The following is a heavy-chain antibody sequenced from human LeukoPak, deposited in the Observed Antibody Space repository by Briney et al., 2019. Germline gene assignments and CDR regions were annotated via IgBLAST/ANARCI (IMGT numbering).Heavy chain of an antibody. CDR1: GFTFTNYE. CDR3: ARGRQDYGDSPGYFDY. J-gene: IGHJ4*02. Sequence: GGSLRLSCAASGFTFTNYEMNWVRQAPGKGLEWVSCMSSGGTTIYYADSVKGRFTISTDNAKNSLYLQMNSLRAEDTAVYYCARGRQDYGDSPGYFDYWGQGTLVTVSS. V-gene: IGHV3-48*03. D-gene: IGHD4-17*01. CDR2: MSSGGTTI.